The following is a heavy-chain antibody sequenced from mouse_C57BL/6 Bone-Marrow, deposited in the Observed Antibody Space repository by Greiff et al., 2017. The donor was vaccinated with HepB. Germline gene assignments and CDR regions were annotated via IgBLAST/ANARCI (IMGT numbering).Heavy chain of an antibody. CDR1: GYTFTDYY. CDR2: INPNNGGT. CDR3: ARTAYDYDGPGY. D-gene: IGHD2-4*01. V-gene: IGHV1-26*01. Sequence: EVQLQQSGPELVKPGASVKISCKASGYTFTDYYMNWVKQSHGKSLEWIGDINPNNGGTSYNQKFKGKATLTVDKSSSTAYMELRSLTSEDSAVYYCARTAYDYDGPGYWGQGTTLTVSS. J-gene: IGHJ2*01.